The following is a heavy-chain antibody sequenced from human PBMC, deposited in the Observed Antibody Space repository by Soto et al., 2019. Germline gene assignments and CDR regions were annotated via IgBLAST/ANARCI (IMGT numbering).Heavy chain of an antibody. CDR2: IRSKAYGGTT. D-gene: IGHD5-18*01. V-gene: IGHV3-49*04. J-gene: IGHJ3*02. CDR1: GFTFGDYA. CDR3: TRGLRGYSYGDAFDI. Sequence: GGSLRLSCTASGFTFGDYAMSWVRQAPGKGLEWVGFIRSKAYGGTTEYAASVKGRFTISRDDSKSIAYLQMNSLKTEDTAVYYCTRGLRGYSYGDAFDIWGQGTMVTVSS.